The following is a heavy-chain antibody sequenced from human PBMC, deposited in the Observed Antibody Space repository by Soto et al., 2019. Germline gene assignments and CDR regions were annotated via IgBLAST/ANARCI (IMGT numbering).Heavy chain of an antibody. CDR3: AREAQNYDFWSGVNYGMDV. J-gene: IGHJ6*02. CDR2: TYYRSKWYN. D-gene: IGHD3-3*01. Sequence: SQTLSLTCAISVDSVSSNSAAWNWIRQSPSRGLEWLGRTYYRSKWYNDYAVSVKSRIPINPDTSKTQLSLQLNSVTPEDTAVYYCAREAQNYDFWSGVNYGMDVWRQGTTVTVSS. CDR1: VDSVSSNSAA. V-gene: IGHV6-1*01.